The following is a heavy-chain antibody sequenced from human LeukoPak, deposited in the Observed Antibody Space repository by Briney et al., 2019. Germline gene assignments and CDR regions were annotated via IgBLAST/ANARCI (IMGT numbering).Heavy chain of an antibody. V-gene: IGHV1-2*02. CDR3: ARKYSSWGYFDY. Sequence: ASVKVSCKASGYTFTGYYMHWVRQAPGQGLEWMGWINPNSGGTNYAQKFQGRVTMTRDTSISTAYMKLSRLRSDDTAVYYCARKYSSWGYFDYWGQGTLVTVSS. J-gene: IGHJ4*02. CDR1: GYTFTGYY. CDR2: INPNSGGT. D-gene: IGHD6-6*01.